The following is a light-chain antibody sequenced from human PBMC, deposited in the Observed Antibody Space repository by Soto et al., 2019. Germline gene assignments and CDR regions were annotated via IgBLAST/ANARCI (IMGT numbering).Light chain of an antibody. Sequence: EIVLTQSPGTLSLSPGERATLSCRASQMISSRNLAWYQQTPGQAPRLLIYDASSRATGIPDRFSGSGSGTDFTLTISRLEPEDFAVYYCQQYGSSPFTFGPGTKVDIK. CDR3: QQYGSSPFT. J-gene: IGKJ3*01. CDR1: QMISSRN. CDR2: DAS. V-gene: IGKV3-20*01.